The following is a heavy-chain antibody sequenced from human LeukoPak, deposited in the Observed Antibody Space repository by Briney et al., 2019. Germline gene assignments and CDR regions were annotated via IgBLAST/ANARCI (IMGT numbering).Heavy chain of an antibody. Sequence: SKTLSLTCTVSGGSISSSSYYWGWIRQPPGKGLEWIGSIYYSGSTYYNPSLKSRVTISVDMSKNQFSLKLSSVTAADTAVYYCARRRAVGAKRFMGWFDPWGQGTLVTVSS. D-gene: IGHD1-26*01. CDR1: GGSISSSSYY. J-gene: IGHJ5*02. V-gene: IGHV4-39*07. CDR3: ARRRAVGAKRFMGWFDP. CDR2: IYYSGST.